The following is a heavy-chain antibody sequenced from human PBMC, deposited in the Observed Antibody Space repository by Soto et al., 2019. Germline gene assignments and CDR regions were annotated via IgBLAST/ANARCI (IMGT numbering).Heavy chain of an antibody. CDR2: IYYSGST. D-gene: IGHD1-26*01. V-gene: IGHV4-39*01. Sequence: SETLSLTCTVSGGSISSGSYYWAWIRQPPGKGLEWIGTIYYSGSTYYNPSLKSRVTVSVDTSKNQFSLKLSSVTTADTAVYYCASYSGSYNWFDPWGQGTLVTVSS. CDR1: GGSISSGSYY. J-gene: IGHJ5*02. CDR3: ASYSGSYNWFDP.